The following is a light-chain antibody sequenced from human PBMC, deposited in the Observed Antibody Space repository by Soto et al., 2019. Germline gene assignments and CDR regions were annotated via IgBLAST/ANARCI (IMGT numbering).Light chain of an antibody. Sequence: DLQMSQSPSSLSASVGDRVTITCRASQGISNHVAWYQQKPGKVPKLLIYGASTLQSGVPSLFSGSGSGTDFTLTISSLQPEDFATYYCQKYNGAPRTFGQGTKVEFK. V-gene: IGKV1-27*01. CDR3: QKYNGAPRT. J-gene: IGKJ1*01. CDR1: QGISNH. CDR2: GAS.